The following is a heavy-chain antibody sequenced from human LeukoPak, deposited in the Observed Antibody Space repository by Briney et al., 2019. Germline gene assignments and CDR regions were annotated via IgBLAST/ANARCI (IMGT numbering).Heavy chain of an antibody. V-gene: IGHV1-18*01. Sequence: ASVKVSCKASGYTFSNYAISWVRQAPGQGLEWMGWIGAYNGNPDYTQSLQGRVTMTTDTSTSTAYMELRSLKSDDTAVYYCAREDPGGAFDVWGRGAMVTVS. CDR2: IGAYNGNP. J-gene: IGHJ3*01. CDR3: AREDPGGAFDV. D-gene: IGHD3-16*01. CDR1: GYTFSNYA.